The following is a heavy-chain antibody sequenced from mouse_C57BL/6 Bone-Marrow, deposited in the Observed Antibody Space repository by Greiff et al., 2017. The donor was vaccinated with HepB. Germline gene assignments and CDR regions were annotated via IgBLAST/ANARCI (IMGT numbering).Heavy chain of an antibody. CDR2: ISSGSSTI. V-gene: IGHV5-17*01. D-gene: IGHD2-4*01. Sequence: EVQGVESGGGLVKPGGSLKLSCAASGFTFSDYGMHWVRQAPEKGLEWVAYISSGSSTIYYADTVKGRFTISRDNAKNTLFLQMTRLRSEDTAMYYCARGVYYDYDGYAMDYWGQGTSVTVSS. CDR3: ARGVYYDYDGYAMDY. J-gene: IGHJ4*01. CDR1: GFTFSDYG.